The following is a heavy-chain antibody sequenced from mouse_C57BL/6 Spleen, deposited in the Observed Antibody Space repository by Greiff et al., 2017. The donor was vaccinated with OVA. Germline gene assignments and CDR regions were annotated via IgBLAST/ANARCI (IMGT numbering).Heavy chain of an antibody. J-gene: IGHJ1*03. V-gene: IGHV3-6*01. CDR2: ISYDGSN. CDR3: AREGVRDWYFDV. Sequence: EVKLMESGPGLVKPSQSLTLSCSATGYSITSCYYWNWIRQPPGNKLEWMGYISYDGSNNYNPSLKNRISITRDTSKNQFFLKLNTVTTEDTATYYCAREGVRDWYFDVWGTGTTVTVSS. CDR1: GYSITSCYY. D-gene: IGHD5-1*01.